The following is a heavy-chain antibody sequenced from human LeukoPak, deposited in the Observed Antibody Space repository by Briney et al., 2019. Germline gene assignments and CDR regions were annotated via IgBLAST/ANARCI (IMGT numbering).Heavy chain of an antibody. D-gene: IGHD2-2*01. CDR1: GYSISSGYY. CDR2: IYTSGST. Sequence: NPSETLSLTRAVSGYSISSGYYWGWIRQPPGKGLEWIGRIYTSGSTNYNPSLKSRVTMSVDTSKNQFSLKLSSVTAADTAVCYCARDSSSTSWTFAFDIWGQGTMVTVSS. J-gene: IGHJ3*02. CDR3: ARDSSSTSWTFAFDI. V-gene: IGHV4-38-2*02.